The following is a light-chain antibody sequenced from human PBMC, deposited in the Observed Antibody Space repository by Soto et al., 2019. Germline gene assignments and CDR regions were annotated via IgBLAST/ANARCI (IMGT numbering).Light chain of an antibody. CDR3: AAWDDSLSGRGV. CDR2: RNN. Sequence: QSVLTQPPSASGTPGQRVTISCSGSSSNIGSNYVYWYQQLPGTAPKLLIYRNNQRPSGVPDRCSGSKSGTSASLAISGLRSEDEADYYCAAWDDSLSGRGVFGTGTKLTVL. V-gene: IGLV1-47*01. J-gene: IGLJ1*01. CDR1: SSNIGSNY.